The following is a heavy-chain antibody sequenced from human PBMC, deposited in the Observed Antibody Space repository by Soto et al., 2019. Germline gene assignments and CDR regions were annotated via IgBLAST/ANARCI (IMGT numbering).Heavy chain of an antibody. D-gene: IGHD2-2*01. CDR2: ISGSGGST. Sequence: EVQLLESGGGLVQPGGSLRLSCAASGFTFSSYAMSWVRQAPGKGLEWVSAISGSGGSTYYADSVKGRFTISRDNSKNTLYLQRNSLRAEDTAVYYCAKDAGEGTSCYLPLCYYWYFDLWGRGTLVTVSS. CDR1: GFTFSSYA. V-gene: IGHV3-23*01. J-gene: IGHJ2*01. CDR3: AKDAGEGTSCYLPLCYYWYFDL.